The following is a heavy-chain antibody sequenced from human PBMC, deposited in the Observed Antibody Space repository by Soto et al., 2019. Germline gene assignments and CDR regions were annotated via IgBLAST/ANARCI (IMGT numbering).Heavy chain of an antibody. CDR1: GFSFYDYS. J-gene: IGHJ3*01. CDR2: ISGTGAGT. CDR3: AKDRSNMAAAYNAFDF. V-gene: IGHV3-23*01. Sequence: PGGSLRLSCTASGFSFYDYSMSWVRQAPGRGLEWVSAISGTGAGTYYAGSVKGRFTISRDNSKNTLYLYANGLRPEDTALYYCAKDRSNMAAAYNAFDFWGQGAMVTVSS. D-gene: IGHD6-25*01.